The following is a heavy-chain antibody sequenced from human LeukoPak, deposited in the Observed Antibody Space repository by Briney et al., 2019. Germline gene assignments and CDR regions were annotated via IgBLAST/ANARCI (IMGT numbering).Heavy chain of an antibody. CDR1: GYTFSSYD. Sequence: AASVKVSCKASGYTFSSYDFNWVRQATGQGLEWMGWMNPNNGETGYAQKFQGRVIMTSDSSISTVYMELSSLRYEDTAVYYCARAVRSAGGWFDPWGQGTLVTVSS. D-gene: IGHD3-3*01. J-gene: IGHJ5*02. CDR2: MNPNNGET. V-gene: IGHV1-8*01. CDR3: ARAVRSAGGWFDP.